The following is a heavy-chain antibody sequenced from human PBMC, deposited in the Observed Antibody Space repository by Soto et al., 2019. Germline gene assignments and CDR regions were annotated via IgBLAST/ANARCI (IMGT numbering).Heavy chain of an antibody. J-gene: IGHJ3*02. CDR3: AKARYFDWLLSEDAFDI. V-gene: IGHV3-23*01. CDR2: ISGGGGNT. CDR1: ELTFSNYA. Sequence: GRPLRVPYAASELTFSNYAMSWVRQAQGKGLEWVSAISGGGGNTYYADSVKGRFTISRDNSKNTLYLQMNSLRTEDTAVYYCAKARYFDWLLSEDAFDIWGQGTMVTVSS. D-gene: IGHD3-9*01.